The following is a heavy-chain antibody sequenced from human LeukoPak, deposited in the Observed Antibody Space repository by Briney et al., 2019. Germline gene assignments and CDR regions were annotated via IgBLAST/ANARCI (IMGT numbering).Heavy chain of an antibody. Sequence: PGGSLRLSCAVSGINFRGYWMAWVRQAPGKGLEWVANMKQDGSEKYYVDSVKGRFTNSRDNAKNSLYQEMNSLRVEDTAVYYCARDLGHTGYDLYDYWGQGTLVTVSS. CDR2: MKQDGSEK. D-gene: IGHD5-12*01. CDR3: ARDLGHTGYDLYDY. CDR1: GINFRGYW. V-gene: IGHV3-7*01. J-gene: IGHJ4*02.